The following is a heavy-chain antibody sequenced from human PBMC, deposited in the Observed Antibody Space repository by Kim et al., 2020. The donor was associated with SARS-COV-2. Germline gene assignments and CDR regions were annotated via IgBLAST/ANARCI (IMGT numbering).Heavy chain of an antibody. J-gene: IGHJ3*02. CDR3: ARDSETGYSGYDGDDAFDI. CDR2: IYYSGST. D-gene: IGHD5-12*01. CDR1: GGSISSGGYY. V-gene: IGHV4-31*03. Sequence: SETLSLTCTVSGGSISSGGYYWSWIRQHPGKGLEWIGYIYYSGSTYYNPSLKSRVTISVDTSKNQFSLKLSSVTAADTAVYYCARDSETGYSGYDGDDAFDIWGQGTMVTVSS.